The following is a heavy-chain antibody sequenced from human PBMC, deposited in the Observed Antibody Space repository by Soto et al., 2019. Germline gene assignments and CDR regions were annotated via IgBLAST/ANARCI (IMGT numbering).Heavy chain of an antibody. CDR1: GGSISSYY. V-gene: IGHV4-59*01. Sequence: SETLSLTCTVPGGSISSYYWSWIRQPPGKGLEWIGYIYYSGSTNYNPSLKSRVTISVDTSKNQFSLKLSSVTAADTAVYYCARGDEYSSSQSDYWGQGTLVTVSS. D-gene: IGHD6-6*01. J-gene: IGHJ4*02. CDR2: IYYSGST. CDR3: ARGDEYSSSQSDY.